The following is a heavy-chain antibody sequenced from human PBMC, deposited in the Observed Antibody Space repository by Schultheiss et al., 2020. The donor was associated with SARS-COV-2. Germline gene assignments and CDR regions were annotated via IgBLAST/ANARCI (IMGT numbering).Heavy chain of an antibody. CDR1: GGSISSYY. Sequence: SQTLSLTCTVSGGSISSYYWSWIRQPPGKGLEWIAYIYYSGSTNYNPSLKSRVTISVDTSKNQFSLKLSSVTAADTAVYYCARANYSSSEYYYYMDVWGKGTTVTVSS. CDR2: IYYSGST. V-gene: IGHV4-59*01. CDR3: ARANYSSSEYYYYMDV. D-gene: IGHD6-6*01. J-gene: IGHJ6*03.